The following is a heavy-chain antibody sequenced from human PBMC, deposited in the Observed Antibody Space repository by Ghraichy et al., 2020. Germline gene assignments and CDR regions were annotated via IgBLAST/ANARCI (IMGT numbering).Heavy chain of an antibody. CDR3: ARHAEWALPHIDYFDY. J-gene: IGHJ4*02. CDR1: GGSISSSSYY. CDR2: IYYSGST. D-gene: IGHD1-26*01. Sequence: SETLSLTCTVSGGSISSSSYYWGWIRQPPGKGLEWIGSIYYSGSTYYNPSLKSRVTISVDTSKNQFSLKLSSVTAADTAVYYCARHAEWALPHIDYFDYWGQGTLVNVSS. V-gene: IGHV4-39*01.